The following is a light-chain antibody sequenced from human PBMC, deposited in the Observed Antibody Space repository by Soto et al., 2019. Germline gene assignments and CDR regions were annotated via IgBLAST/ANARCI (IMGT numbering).Light chain of an antibody. CDR3: AAWDASLGGFYV. CDR2: SNN. V-gene: IGLV1-40*03. CDR1: SSNIGAGYD. J-gene: IGLJ1*01. Sequence: QAVVTQPPSVSGAPGQRVTISCTGSSSNIGAGYDVHWYHQLPGSAPNLLIYSNNHRPSGVPDRFSASKAGASASLAISGLQSEDEGDYYCAAWDASLGGFYVFGSGTKLTVL.